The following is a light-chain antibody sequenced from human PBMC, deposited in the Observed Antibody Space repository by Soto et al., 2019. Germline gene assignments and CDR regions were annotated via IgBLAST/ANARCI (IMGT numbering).Light chain of an antibody. CDR2: EDY. J-gene: IGLJ2*01. CDR3: GTWDSSLDAVV. V-gene: IGLV1-51*01. CDR1: SLNIGNHY. Sequence: QSVLTQPPSVSAAPGRRVTITCSGSSLNIGNHYVSWYQQLPGTAPKVLIYEDYQRPSGVPHRFSGSRSGTSATLDITGLPTGDEADYYCGTWDSSLDAVVFGGGTQLTVL.